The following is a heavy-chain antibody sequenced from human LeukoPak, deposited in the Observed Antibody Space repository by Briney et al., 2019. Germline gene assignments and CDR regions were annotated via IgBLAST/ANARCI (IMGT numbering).Heavy chain of an antibody. V-gene: IGHV3-23*01. J-gene: IGHJ4*02. CDR1: GFTFSSYA. CDR2: ISGSGGST. D-gene: IGHD5-18*01. CDR3: AKVYVDTAIPYYFGY. Sequence: SGGSLRLSCAASGFTFSSYAMSWVRQAPGKGLEWVSAISGSGGSTYYADSVKGRFTISRDNSKNTLYLQMNSLRAEDTAVYYCAKVYVDTAIPYYFGYWGQGTLVTVSS.